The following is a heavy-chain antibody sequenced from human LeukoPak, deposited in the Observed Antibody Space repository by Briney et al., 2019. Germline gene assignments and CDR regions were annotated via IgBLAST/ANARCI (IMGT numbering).Heavy chain of an antibody. Sequence: GGSLRLSCAASGFTFTSYAMSWVRQAPGKGLEWVSAISDSGGSTYYADSVKGRFTISRDNSKNTLYLQMNSLRAEDTAVYYCARGNGFIIDYWGQGTLVTVSS. D-gene: IGHD2-8*01. CDR1: GFTFTSYA. CDR3: ARGNGFIIDY. CDR2: ISDSGGST. V-gene: IGHV3-23*01. J-gene: IGHJ4*02.